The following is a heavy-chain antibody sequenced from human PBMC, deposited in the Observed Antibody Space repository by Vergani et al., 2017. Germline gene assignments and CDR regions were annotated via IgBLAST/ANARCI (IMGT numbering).Heavy chain of an antibody. V-gene: IGHV3-23*01. CDR3: VKSGWLQHFGAHYFDS. J-gene: IGHJ4*02. Sequence: EVHLLESGGGLVQSGGSLRLSCAASGFTFSNSAVSWVRQAPGRGLAWVSSISGPGLSTYYADSGKGRFSISRDNSKNTVFLQMHSLRAEDTAIYYCVKSGWLQHFGAHYFDSWGQGMLVTVSS. CDR2: ISGPGLST. CDR1: GFTFSNSA. D-gene: IGHD5-24*01.